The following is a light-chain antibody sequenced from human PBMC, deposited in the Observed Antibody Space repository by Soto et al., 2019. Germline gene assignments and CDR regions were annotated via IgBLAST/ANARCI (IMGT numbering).Light chain of an antibody. CDR1: QSLVYSGGNTY. J-gene: IGKJ1*01. CDR3: MQGTHWPWT. CDR2: KFS. V-gene: IGKV2-30*01. Sequence: DDVLAQSPLSLPVTLGQPATIACRSSQSLVYSGGNTYLNWFQQRQGQSPRRFSYKFSHRDSGVRARLSGSGSGTDFTLEMSRVEAEDVGVYYCMQGTHWPWTFGQGTKVDI.